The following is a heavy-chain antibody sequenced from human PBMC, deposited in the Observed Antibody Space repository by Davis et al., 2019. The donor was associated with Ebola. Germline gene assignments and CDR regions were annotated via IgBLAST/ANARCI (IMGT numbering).Heavy chain of an antibody. Sequence: SETLSLTCAVYGGSFSGYYWSWIRQPPGKGLEWIGSIFSSGSTYYNPSLKSRVTISVDKSKKQFFLNLRSVTAADMGVYYCARHMDGDYYSDYWGQGTLVTVSS. J-gene: IGHJ4*02. CDR2: IFSSGST. V-gene: IGHV4-34*12. CDR1: GGSFSGYY. CDR3: ARHMDGDYYSDY. D-gene: IGHD2-21*02.